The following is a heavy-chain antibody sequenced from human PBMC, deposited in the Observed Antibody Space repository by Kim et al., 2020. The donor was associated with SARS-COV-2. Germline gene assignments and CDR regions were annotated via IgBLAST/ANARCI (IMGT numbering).Heavy chain of an antibody. Sequence: GESQKISCKGSGYSFTSYWISWVRQMPGKGLEWMGRIDPSDSYTNYSPSFQGHVTISADKSISTAYLQWSSLKASDTAMYYCARLSDRWFGESDYYYYGMDVWGQGTTVTVSS. V-gene: IGHV5-10-1*01. CDR1: GYSFTSYW. CDR3: ARLSDRWFGESDYYYYGMDV. CDR2: IDPSDSYT. J-gene: IGHJ6*02. D-gene: IGHD3-10*01.